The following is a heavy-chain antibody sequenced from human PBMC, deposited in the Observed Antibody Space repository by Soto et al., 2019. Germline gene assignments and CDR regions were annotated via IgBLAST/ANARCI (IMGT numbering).Heavy chain of an antibody. CDR1: GGSFSGYY. V-gene: IGHV4-34*01. D-gene: IGHD3-3*01. CDR3: ARGKPAMRWRGYYGVYYYYGMDV. Sequence: PSETLSLTCAVYGGSFSGYYWSWIRQPPGKGLEWIGEINHSGSTNYNPSLKSRVTISVDTSKNQFSLKLSSVTAADTAVYYCARGKPAMRWRGYYGVYYYYGMDVWGQGTRVTFSS. J-gene: IGHJ6*02. CDR2: INHSGST.